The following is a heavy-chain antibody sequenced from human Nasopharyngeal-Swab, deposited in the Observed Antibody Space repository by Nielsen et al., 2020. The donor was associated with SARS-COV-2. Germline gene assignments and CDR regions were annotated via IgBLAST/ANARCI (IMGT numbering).Heavy chain of an antibody. V-gene: IGHV3-21*01. Sequence: GESLKISCAASGFTFSSYSMNWVRQAPGKGLEWVSSISSSSSYLYYADSVKGRFTISRDNAKNSLYLQMNSLRAEDTAVYYCARARRGVDYYMDVWGKGTTVTVSS. CDR3: ARARRGVDYYMDV. CDR2: ISSSSSYL. CDR1: GFTFSSYS. D-gene: IGHD3-10*01. J-gene: IGHJ6*03.